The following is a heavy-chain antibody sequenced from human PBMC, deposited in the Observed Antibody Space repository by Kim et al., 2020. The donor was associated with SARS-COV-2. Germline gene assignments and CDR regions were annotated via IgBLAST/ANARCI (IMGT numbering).Heavy chain of an antibody. D-gene: IGHD6-13*01. CDR3: ARDWTEQQLIYYYYYGMDV. Sequence: GGSLRLSCAASGFTFSSYAMHWVRQAPGKGLEWVAVISYDGSNKYYADSVKGRFTISRDNSKNTLYLQMNSLRAEDKAVYYCARDWTEQQLIYYYYYGMDVWGQGTTVTVSS. V-gene: IGHV3-30*04. J-gene: IGHJ6*02. CDR1: GFTFSSYA. CDR2: ISYDGSNK.